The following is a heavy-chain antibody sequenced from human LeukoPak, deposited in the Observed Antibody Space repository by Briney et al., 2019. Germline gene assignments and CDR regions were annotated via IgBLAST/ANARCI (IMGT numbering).Heavy chain of an antibody. CDR1: GFAFNNYA. D-gene: IGHD4-17*01. Sequence: GGSLRLSCAASGFAFNNYAMNWVRQAPGKGLEWVSSISGGGETTYYADSAKGRFTISRDNSQNSLYLQMNSLRAEDTAVYYCARDYADYVGYFFFDYWGQGTLVTVSS. CDR3: ARDYADYVGYFFFDY. J-gene: IGHJ4*02. V-gene: IGHV3-23*01. CDR2: ISGGGETT.